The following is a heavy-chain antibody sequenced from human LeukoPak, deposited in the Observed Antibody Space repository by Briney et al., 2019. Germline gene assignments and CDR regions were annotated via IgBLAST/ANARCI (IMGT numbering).Heavy chain of an antibody. D-gene: IGHD6-13*01. Sequence: PGGSLRLSCAVCGFTFSSYGMQGVRQARGKGLEGVADIWYDGSNKYYADSEKGRFTIDREYEENTLYLQMYSLRVGDTAVYYCARDLYTSSCDYWGQGTLVPVSS. CDR1: GFTFSSYG. J-gene: IGHJ4*02. CDR3: ARDLYTSSCDY. CDR2: IWYDGSNK. V-gene: IGHV3-33*01.